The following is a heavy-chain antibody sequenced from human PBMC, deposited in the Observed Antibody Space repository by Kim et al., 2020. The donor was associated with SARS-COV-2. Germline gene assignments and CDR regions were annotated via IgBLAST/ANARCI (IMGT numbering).Heavy chain of an antibody. CDR3: ARAGVAAAVFDP. J-gene: IGHJ5*02. V-gene: IGHV1-69*01. D-gene: IGHD6-13*01. Sequence: KYAQRFQGRVTLTADESTSTAYMELSSLRSEDTAVYYCARAGVAAAVFDPWGQGTLVTVSS.